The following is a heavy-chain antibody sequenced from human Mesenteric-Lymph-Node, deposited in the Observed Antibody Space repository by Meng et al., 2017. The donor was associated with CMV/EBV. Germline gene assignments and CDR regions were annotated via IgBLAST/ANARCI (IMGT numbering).Heavy chain of an antibody. CDR1: GFTFGDYA. V-gene: IGHV3-23*01. D-gene: IGHD1-1*01. CDR3: ARNWRGFDY. Sequence: GGSLRLSCAASGFTFGDYAMSWVRQAPGKGLEWVSSISGSGGSTYDADSVKGRFTISRDNSKNTLYLLMSSLRAEDTAVYYCARNWRGFDYWGQGTLVTVSS. J-gene: IGHJ4*02. CDR2: ISGSGGST.